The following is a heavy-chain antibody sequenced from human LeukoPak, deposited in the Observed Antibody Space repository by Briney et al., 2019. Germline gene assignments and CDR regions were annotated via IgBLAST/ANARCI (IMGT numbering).Heavy chain of an antibody. CDR1: GYTFTGYY. V-gene: IGHV1-2*02. CDR3: ARGAEWERRTGYFDY. CDR2: INPNSGGT. D-gene: IGHD1-26*01. Sequence: GASVKVSCKASGYTFTGYYMHWVRQAPGQGLEWMGWINPNSGGTNYAQKFQGRVTMTRDTSISTAYMELSRLRSDDTAVYYRARGAEWERRTGYFDYWGQGTLVTVSS. J-gene: IGHJ4*02.